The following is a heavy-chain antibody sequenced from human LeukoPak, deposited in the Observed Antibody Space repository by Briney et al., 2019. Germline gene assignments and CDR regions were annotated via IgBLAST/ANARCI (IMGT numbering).Heavy chain of an antibody. CDR2: ISGSGGST. CDR1: GFTFSSYA. J-gene: IGHJ6*03. V-gene: IGHV3-23*01. CDR3: AKVAGIVPAAITNYYYYMDV. Sequence: PGGSLRLSCAASGFTFSSYAMSWVRQAPGKGLEWVSAISGSGGSTYYADSVKGRFTISRDNSKNTLYLQMNSLRAEDTAVYYCAKVAGIVPAAITNYYYYMDVWGKGTTVTVSS. D-gene: IGHD2-2*01.